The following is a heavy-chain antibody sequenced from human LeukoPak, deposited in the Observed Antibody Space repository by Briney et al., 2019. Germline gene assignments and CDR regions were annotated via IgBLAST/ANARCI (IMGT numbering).Heavy chain of an antibody. Sequence: GGSLRLSCAASGFTFSSYGMHWVRQAPGKGLEWVAFIRYDGSNKYYADSVKGRFTISRDNSKNTLYLQMNSLRAEDTAVYYCARVREWLRVFDYWGQGTLVTVSS. V-gene: IGHV3-30*02. CDR3: ARVREWLRVFDY. J-gene: IGHJ4*02. CDR2: IRYDGSNK. CDR1: GFTFSSYG. D-gene: IGHD5-12*01.